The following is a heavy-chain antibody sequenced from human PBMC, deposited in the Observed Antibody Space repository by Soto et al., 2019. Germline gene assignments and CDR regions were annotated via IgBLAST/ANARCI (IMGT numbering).Heavy chain of an antibody. Sequence: EVQLLESGGGLVQPGGSLRLSCAASGFPFSTYAMTWVRQAPGKGLEWVSAITRSGDYTQYADSVKGRFTISRDNSKNTLYLQMISLRAVDTAIYYFAKVRSDYEQFDYWYFDLWGRCTLVTVSS. J-gene: IGHJ2*01. CDR1: GFPFSTYA. CDR3: AKVRSDYEQFDYWYFDL. V-gene: IGHV3-23*01. D-gene: IGHD3-22*01. CDR2: ITRSGDYT.